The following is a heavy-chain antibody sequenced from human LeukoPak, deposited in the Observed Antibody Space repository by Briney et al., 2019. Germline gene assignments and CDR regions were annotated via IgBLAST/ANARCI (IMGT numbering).Heavy chain of an antibody. Sequence: GGSLRLSCAASGFTFSTYEMDWVRQAPGKGLEWISYISITGSTTYYADSVRGRITVSRDNAKNSLYLQMNSLGPEDTAVYYCARDPYSGNYGNYYYYYMDVWGKGTTVTISS. CDR3: ARDPYSGNYGNYYYYYMDV. CDR1: GFTFSTYE. J-gene: IGHJ6*03. D-gene: IGHD1-26*01. V-gene: IGHV3-48*03. CDR2: ISITGSTT.